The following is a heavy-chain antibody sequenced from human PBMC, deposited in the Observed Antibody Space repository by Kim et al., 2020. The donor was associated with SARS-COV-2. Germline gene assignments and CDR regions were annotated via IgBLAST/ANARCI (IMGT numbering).Heavy chain of an antibody. V-gene: IGHV3-23*01. D-gene: IGHD6-13*01. CDR3: AKKLAAAGTSGVTAFDN. CDR2: INSGGGGT. CDR1: GFTFSSYA. Sequence: GGSLRLSCAASGFTFSSYAMSWVRQAPGKGLEWVSAINSGGGGTYYADSVKGRFTISRDSSLNTLYLQMNSLRAEDTAIYYCAKKLAAAGTSGVTAFDNWGQGTLVTVSS. J-gene: IGHJ4*02.